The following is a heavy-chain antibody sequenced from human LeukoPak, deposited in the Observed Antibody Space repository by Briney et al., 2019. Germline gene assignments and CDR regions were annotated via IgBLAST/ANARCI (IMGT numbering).Heavy chain of an antibody. D-gene: IGHD3-9*01. J-gene: IGHJ5*02. V-gene: IGHV1-8*01. Sequence: SVKVSCKASGYTFTSYDINWVRQPTGQGLEWIGWMNSNSGYTGYAQKFQGRVTMTRNTSISTAYMELCSLRSEDTAVYYCARGPVLRYFDWLLYPSWFDPWGPGTLVTVSS. CDR3: ARGPVLRYFDWLLYPSWFDP. CDR1: GYTFTSYD. CDR2: MNSNSGYT.